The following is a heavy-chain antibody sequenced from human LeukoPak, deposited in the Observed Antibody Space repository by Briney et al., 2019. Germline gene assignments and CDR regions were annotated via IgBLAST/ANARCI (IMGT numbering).Heavy chain of an antibody. CDR3: ATYSDGWHYFDY. Sequence: PSQTLSLTCTVSGDSISGGNRYWSWVRQPAGEGREWIGRFYNSGNIKYNPSLKSRVTISVDTSKNRFFLKLSSVTAADTAVYYCATYSDGWHYFDYWGQGTLVTVSS. CDR2: FYNSGNI. D-gene: IGHD5-24*01. J-gene: IGHJ4*02. CDR1: GDSISGGNRY. V-gene: IGHV4-61*02.